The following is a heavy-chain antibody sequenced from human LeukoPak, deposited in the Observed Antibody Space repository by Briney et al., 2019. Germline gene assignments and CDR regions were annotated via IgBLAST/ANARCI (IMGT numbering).Heavy chain of an antibody. CDR2: ISDSGSTT. V-gene: IGHV3-23*01. J-gene: IGHJ6*03. CDR3: AKRTSYHIDV. CDR1: GFTFSSYG. Sequence: GGSLRLSCAASGFTFSSYGMSWVRRAPGKGLEWVSSISDSGSTTYYTDSVKGRFSVSRDNSKNTFYLQMNSLRAEDTAVYYCAKRTSYHIDVWGKGTTVTVS.